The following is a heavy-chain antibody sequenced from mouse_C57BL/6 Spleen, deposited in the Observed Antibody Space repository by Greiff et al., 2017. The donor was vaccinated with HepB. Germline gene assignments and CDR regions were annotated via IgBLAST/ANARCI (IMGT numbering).Heavy chain of an antibody. J-gene: IGHJ4*01. D-gene: IGHD2-4*01. CDR2: IYPGDGDT. Sequence: VQRVESGPELVKPGASVKISCKASGYAFSSSWMNWVKQRPGKGLEWIGRIYPGDGDTNYNGKFKGKATLTADKSSSTAYMQLSSLTSEDSAVYFCARGGDYDRGYYAMDYWGQGTSVTVSS. CDR1: GYAFSSSW. CDR3: ARGGDYDRGYYAMDY. V-gene: IGHV1-82*01.